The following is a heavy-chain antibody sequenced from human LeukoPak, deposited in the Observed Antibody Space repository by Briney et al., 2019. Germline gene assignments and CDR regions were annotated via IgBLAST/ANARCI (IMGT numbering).Heavy chain of an antibody. CDR1: GFTFSSYA. CDR3: AKDRFLEWLSYFDY. Sequence: PGGSLRPSCAASGFTFSSYAMSWVRQAPGKGLEWVSAISGSGGSTYYADSVKGRFTISRDNSKNTLYLQMNSLRAEDTAVYYCAKDRFLEWLSYFDYWGQGTLVTVSS. J-gene: IGHJ4*02. CDR2: ISGSGGST. V-gene: IGHV3-23*01. D-gene: IGHD3-3*01.